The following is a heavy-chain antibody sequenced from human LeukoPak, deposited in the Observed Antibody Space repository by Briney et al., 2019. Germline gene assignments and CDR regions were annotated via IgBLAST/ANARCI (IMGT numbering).Heavy chain of an antibody. V-gene: IGHV1-2*02. D-gene: IGHD6-19*01. CDR3: ARASSGWNYGMDV. Sequence: ASVKVSCKASGYTFTGYYMHWVRQAPGQGLEWMGWINPNSGGTNYAQKFQGRVTMTRDTSISTAYMELSRLRSDDTAVYYCARASSGWNYGMDVWGQGTTVTVSS. CDR1: GYTFTGYY. CDR2: INPNSGGT. J-gene: IGHJ6*02.